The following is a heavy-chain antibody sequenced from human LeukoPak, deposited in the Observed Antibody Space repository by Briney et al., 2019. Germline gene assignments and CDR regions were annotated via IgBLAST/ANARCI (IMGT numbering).Heavy chain of an antibody. Sequence: GGSLRLSCAASGFTFGSYSMNWVRQAPGKGLEWVSSISSSSSYIYYADSVKGRFTISRDNAKNSLYLQMNSLRAEDTAVYYCARDSPGYSSGWPDAFDIWGQGTMVTVSS. CDR3: ARDSPGYSSGWPDAFDI. CDR2: ISSSSSYI. CDR1: GFTFGSYS. J-gene: IGHJ3*02. V-gene: IGHV3-21*01. D-gene: IGHD6-19*01.